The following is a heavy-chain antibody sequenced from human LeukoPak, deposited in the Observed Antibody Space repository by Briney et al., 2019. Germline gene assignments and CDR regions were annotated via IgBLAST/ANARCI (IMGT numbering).Heavy chain of an antibody. D-gene: IGHD3-22*01. CDR3: AKGDYYDLDY. V-gene: IGHV3-23*01. CDR2: ITSGVGIT. CDR1: GFTFSNYG. J-gene: IGHJ4*02. Sequence: GGSLRLSCAASGFTFSNYGMNWVRQAPGKGLEWVSIITSGVGITYYADSVKGRFTISRDNSKNTLYLQMNSLRAEDTAVYYCAKGDYYDLDYWGQGALVTVSS.